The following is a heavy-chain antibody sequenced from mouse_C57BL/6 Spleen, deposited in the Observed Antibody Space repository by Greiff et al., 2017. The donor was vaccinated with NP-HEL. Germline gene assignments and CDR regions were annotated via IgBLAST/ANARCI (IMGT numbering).Heavy chain of an antibody. D-gene: IGHD1-1*01. CDR3: VQTVVATTNFDV. J-gene: IGHJ1*03. Sequence: QVQLQQPGAELVKPGASVKLSCKASGYTFTSYWMQWVKQRPGQGLEWIGEIDPSDSYTNYNQKFKGKATLTVDTSSSTAYVQLSSLTSEDAAVYYCVQTVVATTNFDVWGTGTTVTVSS. V-gene: IGHV1-50*01. CDR1: GYTFTSYW. CDR2: IDPSDSYT.